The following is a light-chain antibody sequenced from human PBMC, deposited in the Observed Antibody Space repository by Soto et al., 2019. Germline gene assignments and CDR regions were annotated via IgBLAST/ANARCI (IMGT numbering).Light chain of an antibody. J-gene: IGLJ2*01. CDR2: EVS. CDR1: SSDVGDFDC. V-gene: IGLV2-14*01. Sequence: QSALTQPASVSASPGQSITISCTGTSSDVGDFDCVSWYQQHPGKAPKLMIYEVSDRPSGVSNRFSGSKSGDTASLTISGLQAEDEADYYCSSYTSSSTLVFGGGTKLTVL. CDR3: SSYTSSSTLV.